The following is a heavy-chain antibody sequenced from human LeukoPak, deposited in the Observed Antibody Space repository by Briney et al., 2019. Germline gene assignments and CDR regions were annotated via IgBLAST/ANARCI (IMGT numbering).Heavy chain of an antibody. D-gene: IGHD6-25*01. CDR3: ASLSAAEDY. J-gene: IGHJ4*02. CDR2: IYYSGST. CDR1: GGSISSSSYY. V-gene: IGHV4-39*01. Sequence: SETLSLTRTVSGGSISSSSYYWGWIRQPPGKGLEWIGSIYYSGSTYYNPSLKSRVTISVDTSKNQFSLKLSSVTAADTAVYYCASLSAAEDYWGQGTLVTVSS.